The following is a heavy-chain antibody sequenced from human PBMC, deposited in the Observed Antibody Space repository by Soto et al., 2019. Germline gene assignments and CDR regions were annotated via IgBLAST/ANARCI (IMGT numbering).Heavy chain of an antibody. CDR2: IIPIFGTA. V-gene: IGHV1-69*13. Sequence: SVKVSCKASGGTFSSYAISWVRQAPGQGLEWMGGIIPIFGTANYAQKFQGRVTITADESTSTAYMELSSLRSEDTAVYYCARDQLLCGGDCYSVWYFDLWGRGTLVTVSS. J-gene: IGHJ2*01. CDR1: GGTFSSYA. CDR3: ARDQLLCGGDCYSVWYFDL. D-gene: IGHD2-21*02.